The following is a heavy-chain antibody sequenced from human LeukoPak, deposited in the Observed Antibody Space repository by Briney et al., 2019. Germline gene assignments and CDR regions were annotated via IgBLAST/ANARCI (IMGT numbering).Heavy chain of an antibody. Sequence: SETLSLTCTVSGGSINNNYWSWIRQPPGKGLEWIGYIYYSGSTNYNPSLKSRVTISVDTSKNQFSLKLSSVTAADTAVYYCARASQPYYFDYWGRGTLVTVSS. J-gene: IGHJ4*02. V-gene: IGHV4-59*01. D-gene: IGHD1-14*01. CDR3: ARASQPYYFDY. CDR1: GGSINNNY. CDR2: IYYSGST.